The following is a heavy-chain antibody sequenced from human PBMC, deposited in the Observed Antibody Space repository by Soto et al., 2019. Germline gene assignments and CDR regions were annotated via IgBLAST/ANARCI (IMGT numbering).Heavy chain of an antibody. CDR1: GGSISSYY. Sequence: SETLSLTCTVSGGSISSYYWSWIRQPPGKGLEWIGYIYYSGSTNYNPSLKSRVTISVDTSKNQFSLKLSSVTAADTAVYYCARATKVTTYWFEPWGQGTLVTVSS. J-gene: IGHJ5*02. CDR3: ARATKVTTYWFEP. CDR2: IYYSGST. V-gene: IGHV4-59*08. D-gene: IGHD4-17*01.